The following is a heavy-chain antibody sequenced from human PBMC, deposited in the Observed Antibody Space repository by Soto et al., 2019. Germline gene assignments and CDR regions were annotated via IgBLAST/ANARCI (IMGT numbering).Heavy chain of an antibody. CDR2: INPSGGST. V-gene: IGHV1-46*01. J-gene: IGHJ4*02. Sequence: ASVKVSCKASGYTFTSYYMHWVRQAPGQGLEWMGIINPSGGSTSYAQKFQGRVTMTRDTSTSTVYMELSSLRSEDTAVYYCASFPRVRLHPSYWGQGTLVTVSS. D-gene: IGHD5-12*01. CDR3: ASFPRVRLHPSY. CDR1: GYTFTSYY.